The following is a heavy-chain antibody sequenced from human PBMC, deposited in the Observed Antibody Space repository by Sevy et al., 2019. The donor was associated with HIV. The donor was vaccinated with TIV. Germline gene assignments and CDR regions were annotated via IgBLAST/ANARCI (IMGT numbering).Heavy chain of an antibody. CDR3: ARGWYYDYGSGYFWGVFDI. CDR2: IYSGGST. V-gene: IGHV3-53*01. CDR1: GFTVSSNY. D-gene: IGHD3-22*01. Sequence: GGSLRLSCAASGFTVSSNYMSWVRQAPGKGLEWVSVIYSGGSTYYADSVKGRFTISRDNSKNRVYLQMNSLRAEDTVVYYCARGWYYDYGSGYFWGVFDIWGQGTMVTVSS. J-gene: IGHJ3*02.